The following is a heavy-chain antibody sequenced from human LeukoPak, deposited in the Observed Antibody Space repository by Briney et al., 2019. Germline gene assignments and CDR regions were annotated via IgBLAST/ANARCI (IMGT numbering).Heavy chain of an antibody. Sequence: SETLSLTCTVSGGSISSGSYYWSWIRQPAGKGLEWIGRIYTSGSTNYNPSLKSRVTISVDTSKNQFSLKLSSVTAADTAVYYCARGSRHDSSGYYFDYWGQGTLVTVSS. J-gene: IGHJ4*02. CDR2: IYTSGST. V-gene: IGHV4-61*02. D-gene: IGHD3-22*01. CDR3: ARGSRHDSSGYYFDY. CDR1: GGSISSGSYY.